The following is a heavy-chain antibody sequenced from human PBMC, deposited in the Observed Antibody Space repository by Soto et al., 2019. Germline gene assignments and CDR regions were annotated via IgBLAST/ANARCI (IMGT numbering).Heavy chain of an antibody. D-gene: IGHD2-21*01. CDR1: GDTFNSYG. CDR2: IVPMFGTT. V-gene: IGHV1-69*01. J-gene: IGHJ3*01. CDR3: ARDLAYVHLWDACDV. Sequence: QVQLVQSGPELKKPGSSVKVSCKAPGDTFNSYGISWVRQAPGQGLEWMGGIVPMFGTTNLALKFEDRVTITADELTTTVYMDIRGLTSEDTAVYYCARDLAYVHLWDACDVWGHGTRVTVSS.